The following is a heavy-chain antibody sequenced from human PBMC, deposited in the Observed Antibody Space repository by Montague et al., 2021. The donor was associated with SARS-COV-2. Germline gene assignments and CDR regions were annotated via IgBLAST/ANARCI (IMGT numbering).Heavy chain of an antibody. D-gene: IGHD6-13*01. CDR3: ARGKYTSSWYGRHNCFDP. V-gene: IGHV4-34*01. J-gene: IGHJ5*01. CDR1: VESVSGYN. CDR2: INHIGIT. Sequence: SETLSLTCAVDVESVSGYNWEWIRQPPGKGLEWLGEINHIGITNYNPSLKSRVTISVDTSENQFSLKLSSVTAADTAVYYCARGKYTSSWYGRHNCFDPWGQGNLVTVSS.